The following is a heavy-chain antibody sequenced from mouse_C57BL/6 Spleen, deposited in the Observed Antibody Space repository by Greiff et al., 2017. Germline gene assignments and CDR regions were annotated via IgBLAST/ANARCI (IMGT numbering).Heavy chain of an antibody. CDR2: IDPETGGT. V-gene: IGHV1-15*01. CDR1: GYTFTDYE. CDR3: TRGGSSYAY. J-gene: IGHJ3*01. Sequence: VQLQQSGAELVRPGASVTLSCKASGYTFTDYEMHWVKQTPVHGLEWIGAIDPETGGTAYNQKFKGKATLTADKSSSTAYMELRSLTSEDSAVYYGTRGGSSYAYWGQGTLVTVSA. D-gene: IGHD1-1*01.